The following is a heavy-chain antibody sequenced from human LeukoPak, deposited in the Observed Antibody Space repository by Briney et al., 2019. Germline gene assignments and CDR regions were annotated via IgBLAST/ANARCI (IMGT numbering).Heavy chain of an antibody. V-gene: IGHV3-21*01. D-gene: IGHD1-26*01. CDR1: GFTFSSYS. J-gene: IGHJ4*02. CDR2: ISSSSSYI. CDR3: ARDSPSIVGATALDY. Sequence: GGSLRLSCAASGFTFSSYSMTWVRQAPGKGLEWVSSISSSSSYIYYADSVKGRFTISRDNAKNSLYLQMNSLRAEDTAVYYCARDSPSIVGATALDYWGQGTLVTVSS.